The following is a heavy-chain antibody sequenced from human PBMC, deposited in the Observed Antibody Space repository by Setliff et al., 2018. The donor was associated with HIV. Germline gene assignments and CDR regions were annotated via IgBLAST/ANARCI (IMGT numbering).Heavy chain of an antibody. CDR1: GYIFTNYG. Sequence: ASVKVSCKASGYIFTNYGITWVRQAPGQGLEWMGWINADNGNTNYAQKLQGRVTMTTDTSTSTADMELRSLRSDDTAVYYCARVPGARPYYYYYMDVWGKGTTVTVSS. J-gene: IGHJ6*03. V-gene: IGHV1-18*01. CDR2: INADNGNT. CDR3: ARVPGARPYYYYYMDV. D-gene: IGHD3-10*01.